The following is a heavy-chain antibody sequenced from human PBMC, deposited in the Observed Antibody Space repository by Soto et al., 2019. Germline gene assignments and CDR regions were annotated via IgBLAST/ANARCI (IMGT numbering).Heavy chain of an antibody. V-gene: IGHV3-23*01. CDR3: AKDLRIAMVRRVNTWFET. J-gene: IGHJ5*01. Sequence: GGSLRLSCAASGFTFSSYAMSWVRQAPGKGLEWVSAISGSGGSTYYADSVKGRFTISRDNSKNTLYLQMNSLRAEDTAVYYFAKDLRIAMVRRVNTWFETWDQGTLLTVSS. CDR1: GFTFSSYA. CDR2: ISGSGGST. D-gene: IGHD3-10*01.